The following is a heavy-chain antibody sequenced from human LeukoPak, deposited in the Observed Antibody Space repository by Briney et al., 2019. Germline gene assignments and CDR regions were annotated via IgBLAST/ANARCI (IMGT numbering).Heavy chain of an antibody. CDR1: GGSISSGGYY. CDR2: IYYSGGT. Sequence: SETLSLTCTVSGGSISSGGYYWSWIRQHPGKGLEWIGYIYYSGGTYYNPSLKSRVTISVDTSKNQFSLKLSSVTAAGTAVYYCAREDGSSRDWFDPWGQGTLVTVSS. V-gene: IGHV4-31*03. J-gene: IGHJ5*02. CDR3: AREDGSSRDWFDP.